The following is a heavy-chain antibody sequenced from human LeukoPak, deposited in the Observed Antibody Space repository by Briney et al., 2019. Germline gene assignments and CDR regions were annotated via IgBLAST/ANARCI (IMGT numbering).Heavy chain of an antibody. D-gene: IGHD3-10*01. CDR3: ARAMVRGGIKAFDI. V-gene: IGHV3-33*01. J-gene: IGHJ3*02. Sequence: GGSLRLSCAASGFTFSSYGMHWVRQAPGKGLEWVAVIWYDGSKKYYADSVKGRFTISRDNAKNSLYLQMNSLRAEDTAVYYCARAMVRGGIKAFDIWGQGTMVTVSS. CDR2: IWYDGSKK. CDR1: GFTFSSYG.